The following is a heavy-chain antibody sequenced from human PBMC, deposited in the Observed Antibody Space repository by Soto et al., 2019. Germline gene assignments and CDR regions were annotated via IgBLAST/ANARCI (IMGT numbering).Heavy chain of an antibody. J-gene: IGHJ5*01. CDR2: VYHNGGA. D-gene: IGHD1-1*01. V-gene: IGHV4-39*01. CDR3: GRVVEGATRHTDPDS. Sequence: SETLSLTCTVSGVSIHNSHSFWAWIRRPPGKGLEFIGSVYHNGGAHYNSSLKSRVTISVDTAHNQVSLRMRSLTAADTAVYYCGRVVEGATRHTDPDSWGQGILVTDSS. CDR1: GVSIHNSHSF.